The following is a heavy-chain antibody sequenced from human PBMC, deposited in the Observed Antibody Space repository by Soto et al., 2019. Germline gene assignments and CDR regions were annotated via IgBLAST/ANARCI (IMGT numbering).Heavy chain of an antibody. Sequence: QVQLVQSGAEVKKPGASVKVSCKASGYTFTSYDISWVRQATGQGLEWMGWMNPNSGNTGFAQKFQGRVTMTRNTARSTAYMELSSLRAEDTAVYYCARERDHYGMDVWGQGTTVTVSS. CDR1: GYTFTSYD. V-gene: IGHV1-8*01. CDR3: ARERDHYGMDV. J-gene: IGHJ6*02. D-gene: IGHD6-25*01. CDR2: MNPNSGNT.